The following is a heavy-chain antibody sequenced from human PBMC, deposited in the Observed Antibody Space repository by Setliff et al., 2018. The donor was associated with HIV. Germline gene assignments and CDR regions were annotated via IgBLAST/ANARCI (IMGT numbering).Heavy chain of an antibody. J-gene: IGHJ6*03. CDR2: IYYDGTSR. CDR3: ARGRLLWSGSYYYYYMDV. CDR1: GFSFSSYG. D-gene: IGHD3-10*01. Sequence: GGSLRLSCVASGFSFSSYGMHWVRQAPGKGLEWVALIYYDGTSRYYADSVKGRFIISRDNSKNTLYLQMNSLRAEDTAVYYCARGRLLWSGSYYYYYMDVWGKGTTVTVSS. V-gene: IGHV3-33*01.